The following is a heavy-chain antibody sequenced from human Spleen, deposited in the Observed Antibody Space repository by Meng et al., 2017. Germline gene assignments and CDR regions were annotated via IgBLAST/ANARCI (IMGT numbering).Heavy chain of an antibody. CDR3: ARDDYGDYEIYYGMDV. CDR2: MNPNSGGT. CDR1: GGSFSSNT. D-gene: IGHD4-17*01. V-gene: IGHV1-2*02. Sequence: ASVKVSCKASGGSFSSNTINWVRQAPGQGFEWMGWMNPNSGGTNYAQKFQGRVTMTRDTSISTAYMELSRLRSDDTAVYYCARDDYGDYEIYYGMDVWGQGTTVTVSS. J-gene: IGHJ6*02.